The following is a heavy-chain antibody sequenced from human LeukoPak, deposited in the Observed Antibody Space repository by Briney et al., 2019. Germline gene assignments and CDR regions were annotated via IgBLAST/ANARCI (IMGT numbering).Heavy chain of an antibody. D-gene: IGHD3-22*01. CDR1: GGSISSSSYY. V-gene: IGHV4-39*02. J-gene: IGHJ4*02. Sequence: PSETLSLTCTVSGGSISSSSYYWGWIRQPPGKGLEWIGSIYYGGSTYYNPSLKSRVTISVDTSKNQFSLKLSSVTAADTAVYYCARDSGYYYLFDYWGQGTLVTVSS. CDR3: ARDSGYYYLFDY. CDR2: IYYGGST.